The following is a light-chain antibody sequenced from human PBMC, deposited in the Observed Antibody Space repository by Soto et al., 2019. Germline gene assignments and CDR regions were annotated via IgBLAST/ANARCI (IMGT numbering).Light chain of an antibody. J-gene: IGKJ5*01. CDR1: QSVSGTY. Sequence: IVLTQSPGTLSLSPGERASLSCRASQSVSGTYLAWYQQRPGQAPRLLIYDVSSRATGIPDRFSGSGSGSDFTVTINRLEPEDFAVYYCQQYGTSPQTFGQGTRLEIK. CDR3: QQYGTSPQT. CDR2: DVS. V-gene: IGKV3-20*01.